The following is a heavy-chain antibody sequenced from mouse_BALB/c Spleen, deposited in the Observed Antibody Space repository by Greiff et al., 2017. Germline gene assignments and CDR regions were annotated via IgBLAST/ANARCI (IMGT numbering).Heavy chain of an antibody. J-gene: IGHJ4*01. D-gene: IGHD2-3*01. Sequence: EVQLQESGPGLVKPSQTVSLTCTVTGISITTGNYRWGWIRQFPGHKLEWIGYIYYSGTITYNPSLTSRTTITRDTSKNQFFLEMNSLTAEDTATYYCARDDGLYAMDYWGQGTSVTVSS. CDR3: ARDDGLYAMDY. V-gene: IGHV3-5*02. CDR1: GISITTGNYR. CDR2: IYYSGTI.